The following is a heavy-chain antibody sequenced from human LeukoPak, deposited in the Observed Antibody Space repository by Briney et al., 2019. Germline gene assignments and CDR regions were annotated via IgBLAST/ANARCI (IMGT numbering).Heavy chain of an antibody. V-gene: IGHV3-21*01. D-gene: IGHD5-18*01. Sequence: GGSLRLSCAASGFTFNSYSMNWVRQAPGKGLEWVSFISSSSSYIYYADSVKGRFTISRDNAKNSLYLQMNSLRAEDTAVYYCASLGVDTAVFGGIDYWGQGTLVTVSS. CDR3: ASLGVDTAVFGGIDY. CDR2: ISSSSSYI. J-gene: IGHJ4*02. CDR1: GFTFNSYS.